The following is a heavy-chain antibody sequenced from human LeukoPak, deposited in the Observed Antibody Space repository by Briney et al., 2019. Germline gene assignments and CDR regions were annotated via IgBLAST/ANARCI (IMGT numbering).Heavy chain of an antibody. CDR3: ARAYYDILTGYYRDNWFDP. D-gene: IGHD3-9*01. CDR1: GFTFSSYE. V-gene: IGHV3-48*03. Sequence: GGSLRLSCVASGFTFSSYEMNWVRRAPGKGLEWVSYISSSGSTIYYADSVKGRFTISRDNAKNSLYLQMNSLRAEDTAVYYCARAYYDILTGYYRDNWFDPWGQGTLVTVSS. CDR2: ISSSGSTI. J-gene: IGHJ5*02.